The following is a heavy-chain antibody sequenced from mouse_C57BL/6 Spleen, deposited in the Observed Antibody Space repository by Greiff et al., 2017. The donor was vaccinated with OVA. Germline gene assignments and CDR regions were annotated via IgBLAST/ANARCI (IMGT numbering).Heavy chain of an antibody. CDR2: INPSSGYT. V-gene: IGHV1-4*01. D-gene: IGHD1-1*01. Sequence: SGAELARPGASVKMSCKASGYTFTSYTMHWVKQRPGQGLEWIGYINPSSGYTKYNQKFKDKATLTADKSSSTAYMQLSSLTSEDSAVYYCATGSSSFAYWGQGTLVTVSA. CDR3: ATGSSSFAY. CDR1: GYTFTSYT. J-gene: IGHJ3*01.